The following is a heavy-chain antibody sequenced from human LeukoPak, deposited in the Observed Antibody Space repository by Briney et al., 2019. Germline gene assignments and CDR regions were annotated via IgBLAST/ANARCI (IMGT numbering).Heavy chain of an antibody. Sequence: SETLSLTCTVSGASISSYYWTWIRQPPGKGLEWIGYIYYSGSTNYNPSLKSRVTISVDTSKNQFSLRLTSVTAADTAVYYCARGPSGYLFYFDYWGQGTLVTVSS. J-gene: IGHJ4*02. CDR3: ARGPSGYLFYFDY. V-gene: IGHV4-59*12. CDR1: GASISSYY. CDR2: IYYSGST. D-gene: IGHD3-22*01.